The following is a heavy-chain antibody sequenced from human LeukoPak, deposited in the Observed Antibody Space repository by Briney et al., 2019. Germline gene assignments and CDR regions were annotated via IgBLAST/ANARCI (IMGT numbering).Heavy chain of an antibody. V-gene: IGHV1-46*01. Sequence: GASVKVSCKASGYXFTSYYIHWVRQAPGQGLEWMGVSNPSGVGTNYAQKFQGRVTMTRDTSTTTVYMELSSLRSEDTAVYYCAREESGGYFDYWGQGTLVTVSS. CDR3: AREESGGYFDY. CDR2: SNPSGVGT. J-gene: IGHJ4*02. CDR1: GYXFTSYY. D-gene: IGHD2-8*02.